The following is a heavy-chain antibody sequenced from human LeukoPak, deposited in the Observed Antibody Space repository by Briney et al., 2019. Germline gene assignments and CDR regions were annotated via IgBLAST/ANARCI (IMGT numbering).Heavy chain of an antibody. J-gene: IGHJ3*02. CDR2: INPNSGGT. D-gene: IGHD3-3*01. V-gene: IGHV1-2*02. CDR1: GYTFTGYY. Sequence: GASVKVSCKASGYTFTGYYMHWVRQAPGQGLEWMGWINPNSGGTNYAQKFQGRVTMTRDTSISTAYMELSRLRSDDTAVYYCARTSTYYDFWSGYPDAFDIWGQGTMVTVSS. CDR3: ARTSTYYDFWSGYPDAFDI.